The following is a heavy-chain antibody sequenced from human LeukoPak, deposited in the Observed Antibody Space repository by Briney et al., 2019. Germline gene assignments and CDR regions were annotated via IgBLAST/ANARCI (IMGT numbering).Heavy chain of an antibody. J-gene: IGHJ5*02. CDR3: ARHRYYDILTGPLNWFDP. D-gene: IGHD3-9*01. Sequence: PSETLSLTCTVSGGSISSYYWSWIRQPPGKGLEWIGYIYYSGSTKYNPSLKSRVTISEDTSKNQFSLKLSSVTAADTAVYYCARHRYYDILTGPLNWFDPWGQGTLVTVSS. V-gene: IGHV4-59*08. CDR2: IYYSGST. CDR1: GGSISSYY.